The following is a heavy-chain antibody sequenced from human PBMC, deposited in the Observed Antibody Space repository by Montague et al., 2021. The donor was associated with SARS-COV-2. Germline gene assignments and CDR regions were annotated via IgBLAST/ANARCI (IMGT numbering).Heavy chain of an antibody. V-gene: IGHV3-30-3*01. Sequence: SLRLSCAASGSTFSSYAMHWVRQVPGKGLEWVAVISYDGSNKYYXXSLKGRFTISRDNSKNTLYLQMNSLRAEDTAVYYCARPSSGSYYHTFDIWGQGTMVTVSS. CDR3: ARPSSGSYYHTFDI. D-gene: IGHD1-26*01. CDR2: ISYDGSNK. J-gene: IGHJ3*02. CDR1: GSTFSSYA.